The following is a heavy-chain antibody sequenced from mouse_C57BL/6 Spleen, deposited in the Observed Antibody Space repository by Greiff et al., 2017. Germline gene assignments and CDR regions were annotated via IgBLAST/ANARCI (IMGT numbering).Heavy chain of an antibody. J-gene: IGHJ1*03. CDR2: IRNKANGYTT. CDR3: ARFDRLWSWYFDV. D-gene: IGHD1-1*02. CDR1: GFTFTDYY. Sequence: DVMLVESGGGLVQPGGSLSLSCAASGFTFTDYYMSWVRQPPGKALEWLGFIRNKANGYTTEYSASVKGRFTISRDNSQSILYLQMNALRAEDSATYYCARFDRLWSWYFDVWGTGTTVTVSS. V-gene: IGHV7-3*01.